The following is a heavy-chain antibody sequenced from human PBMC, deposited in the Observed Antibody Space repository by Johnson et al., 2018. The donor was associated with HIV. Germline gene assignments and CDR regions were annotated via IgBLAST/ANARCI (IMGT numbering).Heavy chain of an antibody. Sequence: VQLVESGGGVVQPGRSLRLSCAASGFTFSSYAMHWVRQAPGKGLEWVAVISYDGGNKYYADSVKGRFTISRDNSKNTVYLHMNNLRAEDTAVYYCARDLAYNSRWTGAFDIWGQGTMVTVSS. CDR3: ARDLAYNSRWTGAFDI. D-gene: IGHD6-13*01. J-gene: IGHJ3*02. CDR1: GFTFSSYA. CDR2: ISYDGGNK. V-gene: IGHV3-30*04.